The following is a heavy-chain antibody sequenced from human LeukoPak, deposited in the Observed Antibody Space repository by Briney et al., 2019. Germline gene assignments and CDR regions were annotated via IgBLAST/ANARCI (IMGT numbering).Heavy chain of an antibody. CDR2: IRYDGSNK. Sequence: PGGSLRLSCAASGFTFSSYGMHWVRQAPGKGLDWVAFIRYDGSNKYYADSVKGRFTISRDNSKNTLYLQMNSLRAEDTAVYYCAIYGDYVVDYFDYWGQGTLVTVSS. V-gene: IGHV3-30*02. CDR3: AIYGDYVVDYFDY. D-gene: IGHD4-17*01. CDR1: GFTFSSYG. J-gene: IGHJ4*02.